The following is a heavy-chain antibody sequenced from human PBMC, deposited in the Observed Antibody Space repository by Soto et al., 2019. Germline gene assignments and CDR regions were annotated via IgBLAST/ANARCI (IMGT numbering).Heavy chain of an antibody. CDR1: GFTFSSYA. D-gene: IGHD1-26*01. CDR2: ISYDGSNK. Sequence: SGGSLRLSCASSGFTFSSYAMHWVRQAPGKGLEWVAVISYDGSNKYYADSVKGRFTISRDNSKNTLYLQMNSLRAEDTAVYYCAREQVATSGYWGQGTLVTVSS. CDR3: AREQVATSGY. V-gene: IGHV3-30-3*01. J-gene: IGHJ4*02.